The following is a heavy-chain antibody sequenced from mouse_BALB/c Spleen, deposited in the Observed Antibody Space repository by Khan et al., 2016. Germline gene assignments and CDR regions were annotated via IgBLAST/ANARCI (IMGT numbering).Heavy chain of an antibody. CDR1: GYTLTNFG. D-gene: IGHD1-1*01. Sequence: QIQLVQSGPELKKPGETVKISCKASGYTLTNFGMNWMKQAPGKGLKWMGWINTYTGEPTYADDFKGRFAFSLETSASTAYLQINSLKHEDMATYFGAGHCYGGKGNYFDYWGQGTTLTVSS. CDR2: INTYTGEP. CDR3: AGHCYGGKGNYFDY. V-gene: IGHV9-1*02. J-gene: IGHJ2*01.